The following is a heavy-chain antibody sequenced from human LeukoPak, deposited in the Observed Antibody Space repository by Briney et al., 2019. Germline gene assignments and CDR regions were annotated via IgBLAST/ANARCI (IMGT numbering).Heavy chain of an antibody. J-gene: IGHJ6*02. Sequence: PSETLSLTCTVSGGSISSSSYYWGWVRQPPGKGLEWIGSIYYSGSTYYNPSLKSRVTISVDTSKNQFSLKLSSVTAADTAVYYCARFRSDYDSNPSYYYYYGLDVWGQGTTVAVSS. D-gene: IGHD3-16*01. V-gene: IGHV4-39*07. CDR2: IYYSGST. CDR1: GGSISSSSYY. CDR3: ARFRSDYDSNPSYYYYYGLDV.